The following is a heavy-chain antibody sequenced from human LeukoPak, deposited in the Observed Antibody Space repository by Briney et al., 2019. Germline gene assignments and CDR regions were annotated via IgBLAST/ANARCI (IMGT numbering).Heavy chain of an antibody. Sequence: GGSLRLSCAASGFTVSSNYMSWVRQAPGKGLEWVSVIYSGGSTYYADSVKGRFTISRDNSKNTLYLQMNSLRAEDTAVYYCARTYSSGWYGGFDPWGQGTLVTVFS. V-gene: IGHV3-53*01. J-gene: IGHJ5*02. CDR1: GFTVSSNY. CDR2: IYSGGST. CDR3: ARTYSSGWYGGFDP. D-gene: IGHD6-19*01.